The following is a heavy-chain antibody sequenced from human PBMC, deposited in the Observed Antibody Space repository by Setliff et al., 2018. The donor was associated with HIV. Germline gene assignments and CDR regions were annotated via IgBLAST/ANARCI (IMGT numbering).Heavy chain of an antibody. V-gene: IGHV4-59*08. CDR2: IYYSGST. CDR1: GGSISGYY. Sequence: SETLSLTCTVSGGSISGYYWSWIRQPPGKGLEWIGYIYYSGSTNYNPSLMSRVTISVDTSKNQFSLKLISVTAADTAVYYCARHKSQPYYFDYWGQGTLVTVSS. CDR3: ARHKSQPYYFDY. J-gene: IGHJ4*02.